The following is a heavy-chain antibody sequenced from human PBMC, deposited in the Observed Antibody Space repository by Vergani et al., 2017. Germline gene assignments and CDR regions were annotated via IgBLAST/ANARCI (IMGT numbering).Heavy chain of an antibody. V-gene: IGHV1-46*03. CDR3: ARGAAAPLYYYYGMDV. CDR1: GYTFTAYY. CDR2: INPSGGST. D-gene: IGHD6-13*01. Sequence: QVQLVQSGAEVGKPGASVKISCKASGYTFTAYYMHWVRQAPGQGLEWMGIINPSGGSTSYAQKFQGRVTMTRDTSTSTVYMELSSLRSEDTAVYYCARGAAAPLYYYYGMDVWGQGTTVTVSS. J-gene: IGHJ6*02.